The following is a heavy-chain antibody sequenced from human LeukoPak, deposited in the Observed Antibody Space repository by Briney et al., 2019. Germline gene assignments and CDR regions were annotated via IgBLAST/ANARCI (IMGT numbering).Heavy chain of an antibody. CDR2: ISGSGGGT. J-gene: IGHJ4*02. D-gene: IGHD1-26*01. Sequence: GGSLRLSCAASGFTFSNYWMSWVRQAPEKGLEWVATISGSGGGTYYADSVKGRFTISRDDSKNTLYLQMNSLRAEDTAVYYCAKCPGSGSYRYFDYWGQGTLVTVSS. CDR1: GFTFSNYW. V-gene: IGHV3-23*01. CDR3: AKCPGSGSYRYFDY.